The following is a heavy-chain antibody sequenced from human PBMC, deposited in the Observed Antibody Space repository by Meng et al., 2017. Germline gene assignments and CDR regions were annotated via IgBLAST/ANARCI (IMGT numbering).Heavy chain of an antibody. J-gene: IGHJ4*01. CDR2: IHSGGGT. CDR1: GFTFSTYA. CDR3: AKEQGAGEGYNYWGFDY. Sequence: GESLKISCAASGFTFSTYAMSWVRQAPGKGLEWVSAIHSGGGTYYADSVKGRFTITRDNSKNTLYLQMNSLRAEETAVYYCAKEQGAGEGYNYWGFDYWGQGTLVTVSS. V-gene: IGHV3-23*01. D-gene: IGHD5-24*01.